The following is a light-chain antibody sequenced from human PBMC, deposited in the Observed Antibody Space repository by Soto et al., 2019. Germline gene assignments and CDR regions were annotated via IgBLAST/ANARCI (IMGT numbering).Light chain of an antibody. V-gene: IGKV3-11*01. J-gene: IGKJ4*01. Sequence: EIVLTQSPATLSLSPGERATLSCRASQSVSSQLAWYQHKPGQAPRLLIYDASNRATGIPDRFSGSGSGTDFTLTISSLEPEDFAVYYCQQYANSPLTFGGGTKVEIK. CDR2: DAS. CDR3: QQYANSPLT. CDR1: QSVSSQ.